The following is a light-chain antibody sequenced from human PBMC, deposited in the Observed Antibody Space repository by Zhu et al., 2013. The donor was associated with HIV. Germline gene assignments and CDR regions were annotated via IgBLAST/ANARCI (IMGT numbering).Light chain of an antibody. Sequence: QSVLTQPPSVSGAPGQTVTISCTGSSSDIGARNDVHWYQQLPGAAPTLLIYGDFNRPSGVPDRFSGSKSGNTASLTISGLQTEDEADYYCSSYTSSSPYVFGTGTKVTVL. CDR1: SSDIGARND. J-gene: IGLJ1*01. CDR3: SSYTSSSPYV. V-gene: IGLV1-40*01. CDR2: GDF.